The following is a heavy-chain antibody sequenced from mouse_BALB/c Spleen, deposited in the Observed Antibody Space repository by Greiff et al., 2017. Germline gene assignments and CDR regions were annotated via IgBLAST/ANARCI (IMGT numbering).Heavy chain of an antibody. V-gene: IGHV3-2*02. CDR3: ARNYGSYAMDY. D-gene: IGHD1-1*01. CDR2: ISYSGST. J-gene: IGHJ4*01. CDR1: GYSITSDYA. Sequence: DVQLQESGPGLVKPSQSLSLTCTVTGYSITSDYAWNWIRQFPGNKLEWMGYISYSGSTSYNPSLKSRISITRDTSKNQFFLQLNSVTTEDTATYYCARNYGSYAMDYWGQGTSVTVSS.